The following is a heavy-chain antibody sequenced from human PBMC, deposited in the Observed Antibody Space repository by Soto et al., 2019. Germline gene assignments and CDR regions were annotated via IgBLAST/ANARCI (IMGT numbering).Heavy chain of an antibody. V-gene: IGHV4-34*01. Sequence: LSLTCAVYGGSFSGYYWSWIRQPPGKGLEWIGEINHSGSTNYNPSLKSRVTISVDTSKNQFSLKLSSVTAADTAVYYCARTYYGMDVWGQGTTVTVSS. CDR1: GGSFSGYY. CDR3: ARTYYGMDV. J-gene: IGHJ6*02. CDR2: INHSGST.